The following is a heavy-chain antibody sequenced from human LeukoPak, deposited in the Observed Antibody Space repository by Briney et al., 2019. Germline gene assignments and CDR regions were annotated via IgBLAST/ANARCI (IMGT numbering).Heavy chain of an antibody. CDR1: GGSISSGSYY. Sequence: PSQTLSLTCTVSGGSISSGSYYWSWIRQPAGKGLEWIGRIYTSGSTNYNPSLKSRVTISVDTSKNQFSLKLSSVTAADTAIYYCAREGSIYNYDSSGYLGYWGQGTLVTVSS. J-gene: IGHJ4*02. D-gene: IGHD3-22*01. CDR3: AREGSIYNYDSSGYLGY. CDR2: IYTSGST. V-gene: IGHV4-61*02.